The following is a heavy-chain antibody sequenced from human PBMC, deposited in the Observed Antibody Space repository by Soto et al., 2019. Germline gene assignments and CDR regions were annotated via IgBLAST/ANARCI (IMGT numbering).Heavy chain of an antibody. CDR1: GGTFSRYT. J-gene: IGHJ6*02. CDR3: ASHFTGVLVLGASPPGGDNYGWDV. Sequence: QVQLVQSGAEVKKPGSSVKVSCKASGGTFSRYTISWVRQAPGQGLEWMGRIIPILDIPNYAQNFQGRVRTTADKSTSTAYMELSSLRFDDTAVYYCASHFTGVLVLGASPPGGDNYGWDVWGQGTTVTVSS. CDR2: IIPILDIP. D-gene: IGHD2-15*01. V-gene: IGHV1-69*02.